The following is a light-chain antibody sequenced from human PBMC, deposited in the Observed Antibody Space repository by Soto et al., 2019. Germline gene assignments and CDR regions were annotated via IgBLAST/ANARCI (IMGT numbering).Light chain of an antibody. V-gene: IGKV3-20*01. CDR1: QSVSSSY. CDR2: GAS. CDR3: QQYGSSPSWT. J-gene: IGKJ1*01. Sequence: EIVLTQSPGTLSLSPGDRATLSCRASQSVSSSYLAWYQQKPGQAPRLLIYGASSRATVIPDRFSGSGSGTDFTLTISRLEPEDFAVYYCQQYGSSPSWTFGQGTKVEIQ.